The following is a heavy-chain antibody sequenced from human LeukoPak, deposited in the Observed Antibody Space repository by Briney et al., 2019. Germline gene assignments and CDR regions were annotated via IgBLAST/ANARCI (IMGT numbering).Heavy chain of an antibody. CDR2: ISTSSSII. Sequence: GGSLRLSCAACGFTFSTYAMNWVREAPGKGLEWVSYISTSSSIIYYADSVKGRFTISRDNAKNSLYLQMNSLRDEDTAVYYCARGGSGYGDYYYFYGMDVWGQGTTVTVSS. CDR3: ARGGSGYGDYYYFYGMDV. CDR1: GFTFSTYA. J-gene: IGHJ6*02. V-gene: IGHV3-48*02. D-gene: IGHD3-22*01.